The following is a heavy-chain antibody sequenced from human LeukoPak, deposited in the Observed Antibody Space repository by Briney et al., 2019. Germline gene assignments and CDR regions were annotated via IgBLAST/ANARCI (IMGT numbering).Heavy chain of an antibody. Sequence: PPETLSLTCTVSGGSISSSSYYWGWIRQPPGQGLEWIGSIYYSGSTYYNPSLKSRVTISVDTSKNQFSLKLSSVTAADTAVYYCARRGGNSVRAHFDYWGQGTLVTVSS. D-gene: IGHD4-23*01. CDR2: IYYSGST. CDR1: GGSISSSSYY. CDR3: ARRGGNSVRAHFDY. V-gene: IGHV4-39*01. J-gene: IGHJ4*02.